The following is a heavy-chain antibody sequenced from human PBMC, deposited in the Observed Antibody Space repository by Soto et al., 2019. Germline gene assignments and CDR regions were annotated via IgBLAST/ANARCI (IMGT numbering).Heavy chain of an antibody. Sequence: GGSLRLSCAASGFTFSASAVHWVRQAPGKGLEWVAVISYDGSNKYYADSVKGRFTISRDNSKNTLYLQMNSLRAEDTAVYYCAKSYSSSWYYYGMDVWGQGTTVTVSS. J-gene: IGHJ6*01. V-gene: IGHV3-30*18. CDR1: GFTFSASA. D-gene: IGHD6-13*01. CDR2: ISYDGSNK. CDR3: AKSYSSSWYYYGMDV.